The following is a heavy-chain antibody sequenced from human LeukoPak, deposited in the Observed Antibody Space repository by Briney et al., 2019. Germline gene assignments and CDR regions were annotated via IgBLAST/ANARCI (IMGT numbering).Heavy chain of an antibody. CDR3: AKSHSGSYSQAFDI. CDR1: GFTFSSSP. Sequence: PGGSLRLSCAASGFTFSSSPMSWVRQAPGKGLEWVSAISGSGGSTYYADSVKGRFTISRDNSKNTLYLQMNSLRAEDTAVYYCAKSHSGSYSQAFDIWGQGTMVTVSS. CDR2: ISGSGGST. D-gene: IGHD1-26*01. V-gene: IGHV3-23*01. J-gene: IGHJ3*02.